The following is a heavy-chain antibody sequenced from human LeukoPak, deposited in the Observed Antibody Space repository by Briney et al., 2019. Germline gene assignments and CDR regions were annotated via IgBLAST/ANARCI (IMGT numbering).Heavy chain of an antibody. CDR1: GGSISSSSYS. CDR2: ILYSGST. D-gene: IGHD2-2*01. V-gene: IGHV4-39*07. CDR3: ARLAGLDKRSGYQLPKPYYLDV. Sequence: PSETLSLTCTVSGGSISSSSYSWGWIRQPPGKGLEWIGTILYSGSTHYTPSLESRVNISVDTSKNQFSLKLTSVTAADTAVYYCARLAGLDKRSGYQLPKPYYLDVWGKGTTVTVSS. J-gene: IGHJ6*03.